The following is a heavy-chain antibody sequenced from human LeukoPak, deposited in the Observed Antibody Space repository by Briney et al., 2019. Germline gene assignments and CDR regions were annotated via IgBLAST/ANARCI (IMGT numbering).Heavy chain of an antibody. D-gene: IGHD2-2*02. CDR3: ARDTDCSSTSCYTGLRYCYYGMDV. CDR1: GYTFTSYG. V-gene: IGHV1-18*01. CDR2: ISAYNGNT. J-gene: IGHJ6*02. Sequence: GASVKVSCKASGYTFTSYGISWVRQAPGQGLEWMGWISAYNGNTNYAQKLQGRVTMTTDTSTSTAYMELRSLRSDDTAVYYCARDTDCSSTSCYTGLRYCYYGMDVWGQGTTVTVSS.